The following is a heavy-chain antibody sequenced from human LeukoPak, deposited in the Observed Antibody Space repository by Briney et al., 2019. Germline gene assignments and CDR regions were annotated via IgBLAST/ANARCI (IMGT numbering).Heavy chain of an antibody. V-gene: IGHV4-59*08. CDR3: ARRALTMVRGVDYFDY. CDR2: IYYSGST. D-gene: IGHD3-10*01. Sequence: SETLSLTCTVSGGSISSYYRSWIRQPPGKGLEWIGYIYYSGSTNYNPSLKSRVTMSVDTSKNQFSLKLSSVTAADTAVYYCARRALTMVRGVDYFDYWGQGTLVTVSS. CDR1: GGSISSYY. J-gene: IGHJ4*02.